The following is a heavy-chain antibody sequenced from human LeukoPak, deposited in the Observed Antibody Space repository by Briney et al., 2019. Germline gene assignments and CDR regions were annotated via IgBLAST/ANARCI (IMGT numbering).Heavy chain of an antibody. CDR1: GGSINSPNSY. CDR3: ARRVVAGTTVDF. CDR2: IFHDGTT. D-gene: IGHD1-1*01. J-gene: IGHJ4*02. Sequence: SETLSLTCTVSGGSINSPNSYWGWIRQPPGKGLEWIGSIFHDGTTYYSPSLKNRVTVSVDTSLNQFSLSLMSMTAADTAVYYCARRVVAGTTVDFWGQGNLVTVSS. V-gene: IGHV4-39*01.